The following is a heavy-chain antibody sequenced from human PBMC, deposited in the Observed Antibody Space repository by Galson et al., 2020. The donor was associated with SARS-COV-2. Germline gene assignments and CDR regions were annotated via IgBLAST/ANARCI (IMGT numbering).Heavy chain of an antibody. Sequence: SETLSLTCTVSGGSISSGGYYWSWIRQHPGKGLEWIGYIYYSGSTYYNPSLKSRVTISVDTSKNQFSLKLSSVTAADTAVYYCARDLGSPPYYYYGMDVWGQGTTVTVSS. V-gene: IGHV4-31*03. CDR3: ARDLGSPPYYYYGMDV. J-gene: IGHJ6*02. CDR1: GGSISSGGYY. D-gene: IGHD2-15*01. CDR2: IYYSGST.